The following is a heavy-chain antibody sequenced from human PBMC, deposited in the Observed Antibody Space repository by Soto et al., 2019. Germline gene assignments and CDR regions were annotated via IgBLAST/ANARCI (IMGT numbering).Heavy chain of an antibody. D-gene: IGHD3-22*01. V-gene: IGHV3-23*01. CDR2: ISGSGDRT. CDR3: VKDDGGYPSTAPH. J-gene: IGHJ1*01. CDR1: GITISNYP. Sequence: EVQLLESGGGLVQPGGSLRLSCAASGITISNYPMSWVRQAPGKGLDWVSGISGSGDRTYYADFAKGRFTISKDISKNSLSLQLDNLGVEDTAVYFCVKDDGGYPSTAPHWGQGTLVTVSS.